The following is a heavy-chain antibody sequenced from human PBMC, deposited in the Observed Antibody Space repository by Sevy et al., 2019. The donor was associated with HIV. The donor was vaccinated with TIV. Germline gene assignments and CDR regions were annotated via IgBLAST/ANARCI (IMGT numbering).Heavy chain of an antibody. V-gene: IGHV1-46*01. CDR3: ARGGVVWQVGYGMDV. Sequence: ASVKVSCKASGYSFMTYHMHWVRQAPGQGLEWMGIINPSGGSTSYAQKFQGRVNMTRDTSTSTVYMELSSLRSEDRAVYYCARGGVVWQVGYGMDVWGQGTTVTVSS. J-gene: IGHJ6*02. D-gene: IGHD2-21*01. CDR1: GYSFMTYH. CDR2: INPSGGST.